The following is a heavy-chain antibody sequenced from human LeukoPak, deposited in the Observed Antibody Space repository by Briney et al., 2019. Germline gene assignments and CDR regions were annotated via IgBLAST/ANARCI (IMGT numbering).Heavy chain of an antibody. Sequence: TGGSLRLSCAASGFTFSNYAVSWVRQAPGKGLEWVSGISGSGDGTYYADSVKGRFTISRDNAKNTLYLQMNSLRAEDTAVYYCARASSIAARYYYYYYMDVWGKGTTVTVSS. D-gene: IGHD6-6*01. J-gene: IGHJ6*03. CDR2: ISGSGDGT. V-gene: IGHV3-23*01. CDR1: GFTFSNYA. CDR3: ARASSIAARYYYYYYMDV.